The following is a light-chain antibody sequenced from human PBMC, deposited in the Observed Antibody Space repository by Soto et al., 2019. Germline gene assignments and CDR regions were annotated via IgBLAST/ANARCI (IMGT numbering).Light chain of an antibody. CDR1: QSVSSTY. J-gene: IGKJ4*01. Sequence: EIVLTQSPGTLSLSPGDTATLSCRASQSVSSTYLTWYQQKPGQAPRLLIYGASSRATGIPDRFSGSGSGTDFTLTIRRLEPEDFAVYYCQKYGSSRAHTFGGGTKVEIK. V-gene: IGKV3-20*01. CDR3: QKYGSSRAHT. CDR2: GAS.